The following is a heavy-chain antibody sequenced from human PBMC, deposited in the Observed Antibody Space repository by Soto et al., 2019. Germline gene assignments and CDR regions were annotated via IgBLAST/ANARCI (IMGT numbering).Heavy chain of an antibody. Sequence: PSQTLSLTCAISGDSVSSNNAAWNWIRQSPSRGLEWLGRTYYRSKWYNDYEVSVKSRITINPDTSKNQFSLQLNSVTPEDTAVYYCARENCSGGSCPPHDYYYYYMDVWGKGTTVTVSS. V-gene: IGHV6-1*01. D-gene: IGHD2-15*01. CDR2: TYYRSKWYN. CDR3: ARENCSGGSCPPHDYYYYYMDV. J-gene: IGHJ6*03. CDR1: GDSVSSNNAA.